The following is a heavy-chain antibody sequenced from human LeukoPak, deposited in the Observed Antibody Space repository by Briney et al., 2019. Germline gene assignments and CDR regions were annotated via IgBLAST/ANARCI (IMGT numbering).Heavy chain of an antibody. CDR1: GGTFSNYG. V-gene: IGHV1-69*06. D-gene: IGHD5-18*01. Sequence: ASVKVSCKASGGTFSNYGFSWVRQAPGQGPGWLGGIIPIYGTINYAQKFQGRVTITADKSTSTAYMELSSLTSEDTAVYYCAASALGVYGYYDYYYYMDVWGTGTTVTVSS. CDR2: IIPIYGTI. J-gene: IGHJ6*03. CDR3: AASALGVYGYYDYYYYMDV.